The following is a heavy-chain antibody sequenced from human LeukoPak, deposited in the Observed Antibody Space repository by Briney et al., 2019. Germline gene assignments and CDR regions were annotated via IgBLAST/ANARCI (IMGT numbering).Heavy chain of an antibody. V-gene: IGHV3-30*02. CDR3: AKGPQLGDRPFDY. D-gene: IGHD6-6*01. Sequence: PGGSLRLSCAASGFTFSSYGMHWVRQAPGKGLEWVAFIRYDGSNKYYADSVKGRFTISRDNSKNTLYLQMNSLTAEDTAVYYCAKGPQLGDRPFDYWGQGTLVTVSS. CDR1: GFTFSSYG. J-gene: IGHJ4*02. CDR2: IRYDGSNK.